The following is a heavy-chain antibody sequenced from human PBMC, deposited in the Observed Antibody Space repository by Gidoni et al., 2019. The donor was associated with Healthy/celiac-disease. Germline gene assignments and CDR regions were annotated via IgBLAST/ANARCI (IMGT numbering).Heavy chain of an antibody. J-gene: IGHJ5*02. Sequence: QVQLQESGPGLEKPSETLSLTCTVSGGSISSYYWSWIRQPPGKGLEWSGYIYYSGSTNYNPSLKSRVTISVDTSKNQFSLKLSSVTAADTAVYYCARSGGVAAAGPGGDLVDPWGQGTLVTVSS. CDR3: ARSGGVAAAGPGGDLVDP. CDR2: IYYSGST. D-gene: IGHD6-13*01. CDR1: GGSISSYY. V-gene: IGHV4-59*01.